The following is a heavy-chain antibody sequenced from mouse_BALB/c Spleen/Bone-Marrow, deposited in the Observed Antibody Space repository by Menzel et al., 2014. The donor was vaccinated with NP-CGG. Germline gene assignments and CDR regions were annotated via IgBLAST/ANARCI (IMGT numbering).Heavy chain of an antibody. CDR3: ARKVRRYFDV. CDR2: INPNYNTT. Sequence: VQLQQSGAELVKPGASVKISCKASGYTFTDYNMDWVKQSHGKSLEWIGDINPNYNTTNYNQRFKGKATLTVDKSSNIAYMELRSLTSEDTAVYYCARKVRRYFDVWGAGTTVTVSS. CDR1: GYTFTDYN. V-gene: IGHV1-18*01. J-gene: IGHJ1*01. D-gene: IGHD2-14*01.